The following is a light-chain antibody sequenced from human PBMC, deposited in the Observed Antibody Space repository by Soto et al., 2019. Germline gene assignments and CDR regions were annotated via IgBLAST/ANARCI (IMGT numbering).Light chain of an antibody. J-gene: IGKJ2*01. CDR2: WAS. CDR3: QQCYRLPYT. CDR1: QSALYNNKNH. Sequence: DIVMTQSPDSLAVSLGERATINCKSSQSALYNNKNHLAWYQQKPGQPPKLLIYWASTRESGVPDRFSGSGSGTDFTLTISSLQAEDVAVYYCQQCYRLPYTFGQGTKLEIK. V-gene: IGKV4-1*01.